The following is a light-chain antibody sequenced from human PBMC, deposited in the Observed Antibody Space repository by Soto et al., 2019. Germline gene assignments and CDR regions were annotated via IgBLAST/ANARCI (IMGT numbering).Light chain of an antibody. CDR2: DAS. V-gene: IGKV1-5*01. J-gene: IGKJ1*01. CDR3: KQYNSAWT. CDR1: QSISSW. Sequence: QMTHSPSTLSASVGHRVTITCRASQSISSWLAWYQQKPGKAPKXLIYDASSLESGVQSRFSGSGSGTEFTLTIRSLQPDDFATYYCKQYNSAWTFGQGTKVDIK.